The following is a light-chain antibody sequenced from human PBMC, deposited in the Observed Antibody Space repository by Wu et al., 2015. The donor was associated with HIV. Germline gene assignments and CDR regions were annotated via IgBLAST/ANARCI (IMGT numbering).Light chain of an antibody. V-gene: IGKV3-20*01. CDR1: QSLSSSY. CDR2: GAS. J-gene: IGKJ1*01. Sequence: VLTQSPGTLSLSPGERATLSCRASQSLSSSYLGWYQQSPGQAPRLLIYGASTRATGIPDRFSGSGSGTDFTLTISRLEPEDFAVYYCQEYRYSRTFGPGTKVEIK. CDR3: QEYRYSRT.